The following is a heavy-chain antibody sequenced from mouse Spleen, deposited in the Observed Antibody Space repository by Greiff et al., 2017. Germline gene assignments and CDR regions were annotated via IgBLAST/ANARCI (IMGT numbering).Heavy chain of an antibody. D-gene: IGHD1-1*01. Sequence: QVQLQQPGAELVKPGASVKMSCKASGYTFTSYWITWVKQRPGQGLEWIGDIYPGSGSTNYNEKFKSKATLTVDTSSSTAYMQLSSLTSEDSVVYYCARSPYYYGSSSWYFDVWGAGTTVTVSS. J-gene: IGHJ1*01. V-gene: IGHV1-55*01. CDR3: ARSPYYYGSSSWYFDV. CDR1: GYTFTSYW. CDR2: IYPGSGST.